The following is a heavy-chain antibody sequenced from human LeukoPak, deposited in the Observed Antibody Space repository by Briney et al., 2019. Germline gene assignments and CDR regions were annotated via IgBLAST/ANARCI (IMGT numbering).Heavy chain of an antibody. CDR2: ISGSGGST. CDR1: GFTFSSYA. V-gene: IGHV3-23*01. D-gene: IGHD3-22*01. J-gene: IGHJ4*02. Sequence: GGSLRLSCAASGFTFSSYAMSWVRQAPGKELEWVSAISGSGGSTYYADSVKGRFTISRDNSKNTLYLQMNSLRAEDTAVYYCAKGYYYDSSGYPSFNYWGQGTLVTVSS. CDR3: AKGYYYDSSGYPSFNY.